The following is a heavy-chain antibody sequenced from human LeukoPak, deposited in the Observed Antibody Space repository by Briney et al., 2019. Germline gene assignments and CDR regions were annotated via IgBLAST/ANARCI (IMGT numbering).Heavy chain of an antibody. D-gene: IGHD3-22*01. V-gene: IGHV1-69*13. CDR2: IIPIFGTA. CDR1: GGTFSSYA. Sequence: GASVKVSCKASGGTFSSYAISWVRQAPGQGLEWMGGIIPIFGTANYAQKFQGRVTITADESTSTAYMELSSLRSEDTAVYYCARVKFYDSSGYVLLGVDGAFDIWGRGTMVTVSS. CDR3: ARVKFYDSSGYVLLGVDGAFDI. J-gene: IGHJ3*02.